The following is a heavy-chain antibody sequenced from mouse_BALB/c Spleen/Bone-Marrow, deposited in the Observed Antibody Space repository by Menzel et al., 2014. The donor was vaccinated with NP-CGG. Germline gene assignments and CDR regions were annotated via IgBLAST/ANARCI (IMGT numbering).Heavy chain of an antibody. Sequence: QVQLKQPGPGLVSPSQLLSITCTVSGFSLTSYGLHWVRQPPGKGLEWLGVIWAGGSTNYNSALMSRLSISKDNSKSQGFLKMNGLQTDDAAMYYCARGGGSWYFDVWGAGTTVTVSS. CDR2: IWAGGST. CDR3: ARGGGSWYFDV. V-gene: IGHV2-9*02. J-gene: IGHJ1*01. CDR1: GFSLTSYG.